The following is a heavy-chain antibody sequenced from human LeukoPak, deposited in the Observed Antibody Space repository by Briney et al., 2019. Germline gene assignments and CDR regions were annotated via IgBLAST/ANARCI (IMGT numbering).Heavy chain of an antibody. D-gene: IGHD6-13*01. Sequence: QPGRSLRLSCAASGFTFSSYGMHWVRHAPGKGLEWVAVISYDGSNKYYADSVKGRFTISRDNSKNTLYLQMNSLRAEDTAVYYCAKDFLSGGSSWYSDAFDIWGQGTMVTVSS. J-gene: IGHJ3*02. CDR3: AKDFLSGGSSWYSDAFDI. CDR1: GFTFSSYG. V-gene: IGHV3-30*18. CDR2: ISYDGSNK.